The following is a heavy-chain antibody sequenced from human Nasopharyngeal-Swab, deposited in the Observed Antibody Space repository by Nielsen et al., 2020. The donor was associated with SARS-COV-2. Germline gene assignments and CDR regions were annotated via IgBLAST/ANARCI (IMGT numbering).Heavy chain of an antibody. CDR1: GYTFTSYA. J-gene: IGHJ6*02. V-gene: IGHV1-3*01. Sequence: ALVNVSCKASGYTFTSYAMHWVRQAPGQRLEWMGWINAGNGNTQYSQKCQGRVTITRDTSASTAYMELSSLRSEDTAVYYCARDPLKFVVVPAALSRSYHYYGMDVWGQGTTVTVSS. CDR2: INAGNGNT. CDR3: ARDPLKFVVVPAALSRSYHYYGMDV. D-gene: IGHD2-2*01.